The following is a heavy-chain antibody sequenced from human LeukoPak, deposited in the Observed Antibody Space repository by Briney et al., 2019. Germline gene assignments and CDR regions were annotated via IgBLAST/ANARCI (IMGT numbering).Heavy chain of an antibody. CDR3: AKGYGSGSSR. Sequence: GGSLRLSCAASGFNFGNNWMHWVRQAPGKGLEWVSSITGSGGTTYYADSVKGRFTISRDNSKNTLYLQMNSLRAEDTAVYYCAKGYGSGSSRWGQGTLVTVSS. CDR1: GFNFGNNW. V-gene: IGHV3-23*01. D-gene: IGHD3-10*01. CDR2: ITGSGGTT. J-gene: IGHJ4*02.